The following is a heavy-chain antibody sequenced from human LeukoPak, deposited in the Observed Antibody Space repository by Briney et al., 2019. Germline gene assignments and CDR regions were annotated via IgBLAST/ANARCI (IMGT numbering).Heavy chain of an antibody. Sequence: SVKVSCKASGGTFSSYAISWVRQAPGQGLEWMGRIIPILGIANYAQKFQGRVTMTRNTSISTAYMELSSLRSEDTAVYYCARALRITMVRGVIGWFDPWGQGTLVTVSS. D-gene: IGHD3-10*01. J-gene: IGHJ5*02. CDR3: ARALRITMVRGVIGWFDP. V-gene: IGHV1-69*04. CDR2: IIPILGIA. CDR1: GGTFSSYA.